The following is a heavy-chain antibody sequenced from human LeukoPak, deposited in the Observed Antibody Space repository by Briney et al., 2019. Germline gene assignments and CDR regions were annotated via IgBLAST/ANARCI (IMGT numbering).Heavy chain of an antibody. V-gene: IGHV3-7*01. Sequence: GGSLSLSCEASGFSFSEYWMSWVRQATGKGLEWVASTNPDGNEKYYVDSVKGRFTISRDNAKESVYLQMNRQRAEDTAVYYCARGHWQLEVWGQGTTVTVSS. CDR3: ARGHWQLEV. J-gene: IGHJ6*02. CDR1: GFSFSEYW. D-gene: IGHD1-1*01. CDR2: TNPDGNEK.